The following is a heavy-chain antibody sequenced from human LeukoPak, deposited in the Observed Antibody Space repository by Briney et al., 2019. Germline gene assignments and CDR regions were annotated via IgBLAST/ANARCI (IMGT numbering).Heavy chain of an antibody. V-gene: IGHV3-23*01. CDR3: ARGHHGDS. CDR1: GFFFSSYA. J-gene: IGHJ4*02. D-gene: IGHD1-14*01. CDR2: ISGSGAGT. Sequence: GGSLRLSCAASGFFFSSYAMSWVRQAPGKGLEWVSSISGSGAGTYYADSVRGRFAISRDNSNNILYVQMNSLRAEDTAVYYCARGHHGDSWGQGTLVTVSS.